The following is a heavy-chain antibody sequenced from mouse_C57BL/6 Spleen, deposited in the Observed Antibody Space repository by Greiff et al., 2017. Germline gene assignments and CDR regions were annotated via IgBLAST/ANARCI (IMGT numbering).Heavy chain of an antibody. D-gene: IGHD2-3*01. CDR1: GFTFSSYG. Sequence: EVQGVESGGDLVKPGGSLKLSCAASGFTFSSYGMSWVRQTPDKRLEWVATISSGGSYTYYPDSVKGRFTISRDNAKNTLYLQMSSLKSEDTAMYYCARPLYDSSFDWWGQGTTLTVSS. J-gene: IGHJ2*01. CDR3: ARPLYDSSFDW. CDR2: ISSGGSYT. V-gene: IGHV5-6*01.